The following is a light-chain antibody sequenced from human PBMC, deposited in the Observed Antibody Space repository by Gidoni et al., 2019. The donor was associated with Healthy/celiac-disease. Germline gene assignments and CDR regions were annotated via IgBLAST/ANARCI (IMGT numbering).Light chain of an antibody. Sequence: DIVMTQSPDSPAVSLGERATINCKSSQSVLYSSNNKNYLAWYQQKPGQPPKLLIYWASTREAGVPDRFSGGGSGTDFTLTIISLQAEDVAVYYCQQYYSTPLTFGGXTKVEIK. CDR1: QSVLYSSNNKNY. J-gene: IGKJ4*01. V-gene: IGKV4-1*01. CDR2: WAS. CDR3: QQYYSTPLT.